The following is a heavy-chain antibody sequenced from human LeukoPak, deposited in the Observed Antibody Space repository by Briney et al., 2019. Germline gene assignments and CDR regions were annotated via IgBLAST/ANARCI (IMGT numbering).Heavy chain of an antibody. J-gene: IGHJ6*02. CDR1: GFTFSNYW. V-gene: IGHV3-7*04. CDR3: ARGDSSSWKNYYYYYGMDV. D-gene: IGHD6-13*01. Sequence: GGSLRPSCAASGFTFSNYWMSWVRQAPGKGLEWVANIKQDGSEKYYVDSVKGRFTISRDNSKNTLYLQMNSLRAEDTAVYYCARGDSSSWKNYYYYYGMDVWGQGTTVTVSS. CDR2: IKQDGSEK.